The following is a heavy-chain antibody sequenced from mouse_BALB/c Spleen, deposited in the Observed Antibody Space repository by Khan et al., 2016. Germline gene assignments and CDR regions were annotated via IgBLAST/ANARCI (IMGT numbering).Heavy chain of an antibody. V-gene: IGHV1-26*01. CDR1: GYSFTGYY. Sequence: VQLQQSGPDLVKPGASVKISCKASGYSFTGYYIHWVKQSHGKSLEWIGRVNPNNGGTSYNQKFKDKAIVTVDKSSSTAYMELRSLTSEDSAVYYWATTVLLPDCFDYWGQGTTLTVSS. J-gene: IGHJ2*01. D-gene: IGHD2-10*01. CDR2: VNPNNGGT. CDR3: ATTVLLPDCFDY.